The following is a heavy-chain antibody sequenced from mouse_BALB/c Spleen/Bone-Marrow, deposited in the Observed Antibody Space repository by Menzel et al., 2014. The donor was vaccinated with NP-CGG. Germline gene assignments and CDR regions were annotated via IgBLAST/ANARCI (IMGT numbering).Heavy chain of an antibody. CDR2: IYPGSGNT. CDR1: GYTFTDYY. D-gene: IGHD4-1*01. J-gene: IGHJ4*01. V-gene: IGHV1-77*01. CDR3: ARDWDYYAMDY. Sequence: QVQLKESGAELARPGASVKLSCKASGYTFTDYYINWVKQRTGQGLEWIGEIYPGSGNTYYNEKFKGKATLTADKSSSTAYMQLSSLTSEDSAVYFCARDWDYYAMDYWGQGTSVTVSS.